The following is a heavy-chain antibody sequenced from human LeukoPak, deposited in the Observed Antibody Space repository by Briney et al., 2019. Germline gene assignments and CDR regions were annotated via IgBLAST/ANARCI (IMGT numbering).Heavy chain of an antibody. D-gene: IGHD3-22*01. CDR1: GFTFSDHY. V-gene: IGHV3-72*01. Sequence: GGSLRLSCAASGFTFSDHYMDWVRQAPGKGLEWVGRTRNKANSYTTEYAASVKGRFTISRDDSKNSLYLQMNSLKTEDTAVYYCVSELYDSWDYWGQGTLVTVSS. CDR2: TRNKANSYTT. CDR3: VSELYDSWDY. J-gene: IGHJ4*02.